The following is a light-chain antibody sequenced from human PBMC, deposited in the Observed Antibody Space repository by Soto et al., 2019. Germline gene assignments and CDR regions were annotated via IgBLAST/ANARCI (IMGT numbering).Light chain of an antibody. V-gene: IGKV1-9*01. CDR2: AAS. Sequence: DIQLTQSPSFLSPSIGESVTITCRASQVISTSLAWYQVKPGKAPKLLIYAASTLESGVPSRFSATVSGTEFTLTIDSLQPDDFATYYCQQYDSYSPTFGQGTRVEFK. CDR3: QQYDSYSPT. J-gene: IGKJ1*01. CDR1: QVISTS.